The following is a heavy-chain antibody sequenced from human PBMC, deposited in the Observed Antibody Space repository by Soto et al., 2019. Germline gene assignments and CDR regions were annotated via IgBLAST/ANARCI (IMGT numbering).Heavy chain of an antibody. D-gene: IGHD3-22*01. CDR1: GDSISSGGYS. Sequence: QVQLQESGSGLVKPSQTLSLTCTVSGDSISSGGYSWSWIRQPPRQGLEWIGYIYHTGSTSYSPSLKSRVTMSVDKSKNQFSLSLNPVTAADTAIYYCARAHYGPSGYYFDSWGQGALFTVSS. J-gene: IGHJ4*02. CDR2: IYHTGST. CDR3: ARAHYGPSGYYFDS. V-gene: IGHV4-30-2*01.